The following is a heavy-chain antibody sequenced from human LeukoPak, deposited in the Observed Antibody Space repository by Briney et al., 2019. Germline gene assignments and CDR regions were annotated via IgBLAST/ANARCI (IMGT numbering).Heavy chain of an antibody. J-gene: IGHJ4*02. CDR2: ISAYNGNT. CDR3: ARDLVRHCGGDCQFDY. Sequence: ASVKVSCKASGGTFSSYAISWVRQAPGQGLEWMGWISAYNGNTNYAQKLQGRVTMTTDTSTSTAYMELRSLRSDDTAVYYCARDLVRHCGGDCQFDYWGQGTLVTVSS. CDR1: GGTFSSYA. D-gene: IGHD2-21*02. V-gene: IGHV1-18*01.